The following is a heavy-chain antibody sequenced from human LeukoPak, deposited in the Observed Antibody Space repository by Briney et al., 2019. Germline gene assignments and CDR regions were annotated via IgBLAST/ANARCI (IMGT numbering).Heavy chain of an antibody. D-gene: IGHD6-13*01. CDR2: IYYSGST. Sequence: LETLSLTCTVSGGSISSSSYYWGWIRQPPGKGLEWIGSIYYSGSTYYNPSLKSRVTISVDTSKNQFSLKLSSVTAADTAVYYCARDRVAAAGFDYWGQGTLVTVSS. CDR3: ARDRVAAAGFDY. V-gene: IGHV4-39*07. CDR1: GGSISSSSYY. J-gene: IGHJ4*02.